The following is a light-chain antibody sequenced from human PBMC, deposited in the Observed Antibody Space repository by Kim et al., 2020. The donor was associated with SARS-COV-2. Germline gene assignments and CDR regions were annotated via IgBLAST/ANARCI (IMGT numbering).Light chain of an antibody. V-gene: IGLV3-21*04. CDR1: NIGSKG. J-gene: IGLJ2*01. CDR2: YDT. Sequence: APGKTAGISCGGNNIGSKGVQWLQQKAGQAPVMVIYYDTSRPSGIPERFSASSSGNTATLTISSVEAGDEADYYCHVWDSGTYHVVFGGGTQLTVL. CDR3: HVWDSGTYHVV.